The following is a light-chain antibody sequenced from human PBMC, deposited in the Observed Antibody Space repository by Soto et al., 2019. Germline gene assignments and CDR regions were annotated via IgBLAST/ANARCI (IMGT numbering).Light chain of an antibody. CDR3: QQSYSSPLT. J-gene: IGKJ4*01. CDR1: QKISSY. Sequence: DIPLTQSPSSLSASVGDRVTITCRASQKISSYLNWYQQKPEKDPKLLMYAASRLQSGVRSRFSGSGSGTDFTLTIGSLQPEDVAADYCQQSYSSPLTFGGGTKVEIK. CDR2: AAS. V-gene: IGKV1-39*01.